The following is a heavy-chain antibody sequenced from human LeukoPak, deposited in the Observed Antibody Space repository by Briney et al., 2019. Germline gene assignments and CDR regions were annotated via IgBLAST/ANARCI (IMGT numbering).Heavy chain of an antibody. V-gene: IGHV1-18*01. CDR1: GYTFTSYG. CDR2: ISAYNGNT. J-gene: IGHJ4*02. CDR3: ARDHGLGATTRNFDY. D-gene: IGHD5-24*01. Sequence: ASVKVSCKASGYTFTSYGISWVRQAPGQGLEWMGWISAYNGNTNYAQKLQGRVTMTTDTSTSTAYMKLRSLRSDDTAVYYCARDHGLGATTRNFDYWGQGTLVTVSS.